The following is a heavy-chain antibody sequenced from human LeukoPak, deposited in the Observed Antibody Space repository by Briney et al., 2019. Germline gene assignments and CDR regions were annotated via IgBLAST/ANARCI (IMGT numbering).Heavy chain of an antibody. Sequence: SETLSLTCTVSGGSISSGDYYWSWIRQPPGKGLEWIGEINHSGSTNYNPSLKSRVTISVDTSKNQFSLKLSSVTAADTAVYYCARGSPYGYSYGYPLYYYGMDVWGQGTTVTVSS. D-gene: IGHD5-18*01. J-gene: IGHJ6*02. CDR1: GGSISSGDYY. CDR2: INHSGST. CDR3: ARGSPYGYSYGYPLYYYGMDV. V-gene: IGHV4-39*07.